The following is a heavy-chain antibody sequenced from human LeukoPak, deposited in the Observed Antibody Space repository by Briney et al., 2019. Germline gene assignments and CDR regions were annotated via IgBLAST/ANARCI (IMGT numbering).Heavy chain of an antibody. D-gene: IGHD4-23*01. V-gene: IGHV3-30*18. CDR3: AKDNGRNSGNHDY. J-gene: IGHJ4*02. CDR2: ISFDGSIK. CDR1: GFTFRSYG. Sequence: GRSLRLSCAASGFTFRSYGMHWVRQAPGKGLEWVAVISFDGSIKYYADSVKGRFTISRDNSKNTLNLQMNSLRDEDTAVYYCAKDNGRNSGNHDYWGQGTLVTVSS.